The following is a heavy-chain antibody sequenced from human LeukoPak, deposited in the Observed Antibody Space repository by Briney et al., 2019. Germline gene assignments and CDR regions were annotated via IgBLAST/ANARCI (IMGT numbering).Heavy chain of an antibody. CDR1: GGSISSYY. Sequence: SETLSLTCTVSGGSISSYYWSWLRQPPGKGREWIGYIYYTGSTNYNPSLKSRVTISVDTSKNQFSLKVSSVTAADTAVYYCATMIDGIWGQGTMVTVSS. V-gene: IGHV4-59*01. D-gene: IGHD3-16*01. CDR3: ATMIDGI. CDR2: IYYTGST. J-gene: IGHJ3*02.